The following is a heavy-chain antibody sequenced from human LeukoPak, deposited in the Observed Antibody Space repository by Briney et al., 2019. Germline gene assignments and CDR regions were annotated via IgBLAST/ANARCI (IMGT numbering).Heavy chain of an antibody. J-gene: IGHJ3*02. D-gene: IGHD2-2*01. Sequence: GGSLRLSCVASGFTFSSYAMSWVRQAPGKGLEWVSAISGSGGSTYYADSVKGRFTISRDNSKNTLYLQMNSLRAEDTAVYYCAKDLPVVPAAVDAFDIWGQGTMVTVSS. CDR3: AKDLPVVPAAVDAFDI. CDR1: GFTFSSYA. CDR2: ISGSGGST. V-gene: IGHV3-23*01.